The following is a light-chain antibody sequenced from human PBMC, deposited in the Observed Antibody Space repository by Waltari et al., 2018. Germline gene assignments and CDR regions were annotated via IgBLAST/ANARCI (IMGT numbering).Light chain of an antibody. Sequence: SSVLTQPPSVSVARGQTARITCGGNHIGSTMLHWYQQKPGQAPELVVYDDTDRPSGIPERFSGSHSGNTATLTISRVEAGDEADYYCQVWDSTSDHVVFGGGTKLTVL. J-gene: IGLJ2*01. V-gene: IGLV3-21*02. CDR2: DDT. CDR1: HIGSTM. CDR3: QVWDSTSDHVV.